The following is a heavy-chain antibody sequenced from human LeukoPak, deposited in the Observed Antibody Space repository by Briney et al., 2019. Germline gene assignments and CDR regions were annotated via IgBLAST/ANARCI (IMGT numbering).Heavy chain of an antibody. CDR3: VRGCNRASCPYYFDS. J-gene: IGHJ4*02. D-gene: IGHD2/OR15-2a*01. CDR2: IYSGGNT. Sequence: GGSLRLSCAASGFTVSSNYMSWVRQAPGKGLEWVSVIYSGGNTYYANSVKGRFTISRDNSKNTLYLQMNSLRAEDTAVYYCVRGCNRASCPYYFDSWAQGTLVTVSS. V-gene: IGHV3-66*01. CDR1: GFTVSSNY.